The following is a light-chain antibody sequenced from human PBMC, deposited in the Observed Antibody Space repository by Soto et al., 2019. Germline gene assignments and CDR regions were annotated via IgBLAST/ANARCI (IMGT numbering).Light chain of an antibody. V-gene: IGLV2-8*01. Sequence: QSALTQPPSASGSPGHSVTISCTGTSSDVGGYNYVPWYQQHPGKAPQLMIYEVSRRPSGVPDRFSGSKSGNTASLTVSGLQAEDEADYYCSSYAGSNNLLFGGGTKLTVL. CDR1: SSDVGGYNY. CDR2: EVS. CDR3: SSYAGSNNLL. J-gene: IGLJ2*01.